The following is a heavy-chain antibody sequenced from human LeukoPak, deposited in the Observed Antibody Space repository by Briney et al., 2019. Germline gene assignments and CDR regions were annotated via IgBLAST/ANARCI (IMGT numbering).Heavy chain of an antibody. CDR2: ISYSGST. V-gene: IGHV4-59*08. CDR3: ARYGGGWNFDI. D-gene: IGHD6-19*01. CDR1: SGSISSYY. J-gene: IGHJ3*02. Sequence: PSETLSLTCIVSSGSISSYYWSWIRQPPGKELEWVGYISYSGSTNYNPSLKSRGTISVDTSKNQLSLKLSSVTAADTAVYYCARYGGGWNFDIWGLGTRVTVSS.